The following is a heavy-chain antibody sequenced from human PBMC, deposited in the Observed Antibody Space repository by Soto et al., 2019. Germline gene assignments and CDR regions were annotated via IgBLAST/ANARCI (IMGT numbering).Heavy chain of an antibody. CDR2: IWYDGSNK. CDR3: ARAAVAGRAGIFY. Sequence: GGSLRLSCAASGFTFSSYGMHWVRQAPGKGLEWVAVIWYDGSNKYYADSVKGRFTISRDNSKNTLYLQMNSLRAEDTAVYYCARAAVAGRAGIFYWGQGTLVTVSS. J-gene: IGHJ4*02. D-gene: IGHD6-19*01. CDR1: GFTFSSYG. V-gene: IGHV3-33*01.